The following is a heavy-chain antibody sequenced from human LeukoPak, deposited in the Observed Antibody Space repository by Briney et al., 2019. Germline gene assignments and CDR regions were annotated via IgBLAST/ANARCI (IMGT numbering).Heavy chain of an antibody. Sequence: ASVKVSCKASGYTFTTYYMHWVRQAPGQGLEWMGVINPSGDSTKYAQKFQGRVTMTTDTSTSTAYMELRSLRSDDTAVYYCARDQSSSWYERNFDYWGQGTLVTVSS. CDR1: GYTFTTYY. J-gene: IGHJ4*02. V-gene: IGHV1-46*01. CDR3: ARDQSSSWYERNFDY. D-gene: IGHD6-13*01. CDR2: INPSGDST.